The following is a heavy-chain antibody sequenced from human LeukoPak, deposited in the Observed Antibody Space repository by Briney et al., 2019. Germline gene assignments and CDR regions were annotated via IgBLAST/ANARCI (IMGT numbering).Heavy chain of an antibody. CDR1: GYSISSGYY. V-gene: IGHV4-38-2*02. J-gene: IGHJ4*02. D-gene: IGHD6-19*01. Sequence: SETLSLTCTVSGYSISSGYYWGRIRQPPGKGLEWIGSIYHSGSTYYNPSFKSRVTISVDTSKNQFSMKLSSVTAADTAVYYCAGIAVAGEIDYWGQGTLVTVSS. CDR2: IYHSGST. CDR3: AGIAVAGEIDY.